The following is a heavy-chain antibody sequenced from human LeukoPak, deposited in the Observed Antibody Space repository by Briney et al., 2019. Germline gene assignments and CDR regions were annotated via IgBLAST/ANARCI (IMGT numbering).Heavy chain of an antibody. Sequence: AASVTVSCKASGYTFTSYYMHWVRQAPGQGLEWMELMNPSGGSTSYAQKFQGRVTMTRDTFTCTVYMELSSLRSEDTAVYYCAREAAAGTSWFHPWGEGTLVTVSS. V-gene: IGHV1-46*01. CDR2: MNPSGGST. CDR1: GYTFTSYY. D-gene: IGHD6-13*01. CDR3: AREAAAGTSWFHP. J-gene: IGHJ5*02.